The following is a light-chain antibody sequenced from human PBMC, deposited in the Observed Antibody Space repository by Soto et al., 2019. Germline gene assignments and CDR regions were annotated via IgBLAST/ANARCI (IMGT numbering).Light chain of an antibody. J-gene: IGLJ2*01. CDR3: QSYDNRLTAVV. Sequence: QSVLTQPTSVSGAPGQRVTISCTGSSTNLGAGYEVHWYQHVPGTAPTLLISGNTNRPSGVPNRFSGSKSGTSASLAISGLQAADEADYYCQSYDNRLTAVVFGGGTKLTVL. CDR1: STNLGAGYE. V-gene: IGLV1-40*01. CDR2: GNT.